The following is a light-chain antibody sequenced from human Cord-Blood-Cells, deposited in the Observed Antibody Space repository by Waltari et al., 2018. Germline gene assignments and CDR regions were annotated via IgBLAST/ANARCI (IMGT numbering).Light chain of an antibody. J-gene: IGLJ2*01. V-gene: IGLV3-19*01. Sequence: SSELTQDPAVSVVLGQTVRITCQGDSLRSYYASWYQQKPGQAPVLVIYGKNNRPSGIPDRFSGSSSGNTASLTITGAQAEDEADYYCNSRDSSGNNLVFGGGTKLTVL. CDR2: GKN. CDR1: SLRSYY. CDR3: NSRDSSGNNLV.